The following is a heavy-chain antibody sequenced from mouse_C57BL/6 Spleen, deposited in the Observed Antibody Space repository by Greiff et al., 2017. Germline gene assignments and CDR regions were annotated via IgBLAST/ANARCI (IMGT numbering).Heavy chain of an antibody. Sequence: VQLQQSGPELVKPGASVKISCKASGYSFTGYYMNWVKQSPEKSLEWIGEINPSTGGTTYNQKFKAKATLTVDKSSSTAYMQLKSLTSEDSAVYYCARSVYSNYGFAYWGQGTLVTVSA. D-gene: IGHD2-5*01. CDR2: INPSTGGT. J-gene: IGHJ3*01. CDR3: ARSVYSNYGFAY. CDR1: GYSFTGYY. V-gene: IGHV1-42*01.